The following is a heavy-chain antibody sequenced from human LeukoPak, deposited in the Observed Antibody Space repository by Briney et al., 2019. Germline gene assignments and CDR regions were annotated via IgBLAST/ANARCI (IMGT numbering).Heavy chain of an antibody. V-gene: IGHV3-21*01. J-gene: IGHJ4*02. CDR3: VRDFRTQLDGYSPPYHFDY. CDR2: ISSGSSHI. Sequence: GGSLRLTCAASGFTFSTHSMSWVRQSPGKGLEWVSSISSGSSHIYYADSMKGRFTISRDNAKNSLFLQMNSLRAEDTAVYYCVRDFRTQLDGYSPPYHFDYWGQGALVTVSS. CDR1: GFTFSTHS. D-gene: IGHD5-24*01.